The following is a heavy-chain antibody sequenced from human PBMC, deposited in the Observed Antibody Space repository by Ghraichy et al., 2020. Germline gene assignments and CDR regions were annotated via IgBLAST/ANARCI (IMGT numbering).Heavy chain of an antibody. Sequence: GGSLRLSCAASGFTFSSYAMSWVRQAPGKGLEWVSAISGSGGSTYYADSVKGRFTISRDNSKNTLYLQMNSLRAEDTAVYYCAKDTWIQLWLRSNGMDVWGQGTTVTVSS. V-gene: IGHV3-23*01. CDR3: AKDTWIQLWLRSNGMDV. D-gene: IGHD5-18*01. CDR2: ISGSGGST. J-gene: IGHJ6*02. CDR1: GFTFSSYA.